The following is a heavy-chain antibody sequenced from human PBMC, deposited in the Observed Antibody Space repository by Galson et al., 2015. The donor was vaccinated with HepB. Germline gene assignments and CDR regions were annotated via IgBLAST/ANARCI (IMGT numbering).Heavy chain of an antibody. J-gene: IGHJ6*02. V-gene: IGHV1-8*01. CDR1: GYTFTSYD. CDR3: ASARNGRVRGRGLKYYYYYGMDV. CDR2: MNPNSGNT. Sequence: SVKVSCKASGYTFTSYDINWVRQATGQGLEWMGWMNPNSGNTGYAQKFQGRVTMTRNTSISTAYMELSSLRSEDTAVYYCASARNGRVRGRGLKYYYYYGMDVWGQGTTVTVSS. D-gene: IGHD3-10*01.